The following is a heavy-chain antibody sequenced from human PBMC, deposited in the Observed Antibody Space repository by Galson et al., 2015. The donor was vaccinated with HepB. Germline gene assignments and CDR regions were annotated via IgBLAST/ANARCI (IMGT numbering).Heavy chain of an antibody. CDR2: IIPIFGTA. CDR3: ARFNMVRGRLSLPDY. D-gene: IGHD3-10*01. V-gene: IGHV1-69*06. CDR1: GGTFSSYA. J-gene: IGHJ4*02. Sequence: SVKVSCKASGGTFSSYAISWVRQAPGQGLEWMGGIIPIFGTANYAQKFQGRVTITADKSTSTAYMELSSLRSEDTAVYYCARFNMVRGRLSLPDYWGQGTLVTVSS.